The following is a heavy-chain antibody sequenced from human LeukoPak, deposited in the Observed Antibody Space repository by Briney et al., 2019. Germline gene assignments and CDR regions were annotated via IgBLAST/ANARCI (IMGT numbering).Heavy chain of an antibody. CDR1: GFMFSSNW. CDR2: ISGSGGST. CDR3: AKDTIAARLWYFDL. D-gene: IGHD6-6*01. Sequence: GGSLRLSCAASGFMFSSNWMSWVRLAPGKGLEWVSAISGSGGSTYYADSVKGRFTISRDNSKNTLYLQMNSLRVEDTAVYYCAKDTIAARLWYFDLWGRGTLVTVSS. J-gene: IGHJ2*01. V-gene: IGHV3-23*01.